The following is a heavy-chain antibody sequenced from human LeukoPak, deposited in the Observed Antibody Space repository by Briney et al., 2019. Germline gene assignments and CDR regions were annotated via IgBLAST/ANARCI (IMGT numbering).Heavy chain of an antibody. CDR1: GGSLSGYY. D-gene: IGHD3-10*01. CDR3: ARHLYGSGREGYYYYMDV. CDR2: INHSGST. Sequence: SETLSLTCGVYGGSLSGYYWNWIRQSPGKGLEWIGEINHSGSTNYNPSLKSRVTISVDTSKNQFSLKVSSVTAADTAVYYCARHLYGSGREGYYYYMDVWGKGTTVTISS. J-gene: IGHJ6*03. V-gene: IGHV4-34*01.